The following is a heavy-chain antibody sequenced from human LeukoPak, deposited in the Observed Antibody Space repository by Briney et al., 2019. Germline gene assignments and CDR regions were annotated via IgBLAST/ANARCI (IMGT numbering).Heavy chain of an antibody. D-gene: IGHD3-3*01. CDR1: GFTFSSYS. Sequence: GGSLRLSCAASGFTFSSYSMNWVRQAPGKGLEWVSSISSSSSYIYYADSVKGRFTISRDNAKNSLYLQMNSLRAEDTAVYYCARGVTIFGVVTALDPWGQGTLVTVSS. CDR2: ISSSSSYI. J-gene: IGHJ5*02. CDR3: ARGVTIFGVVTALDP. V-gene: IGHV3-21*01.